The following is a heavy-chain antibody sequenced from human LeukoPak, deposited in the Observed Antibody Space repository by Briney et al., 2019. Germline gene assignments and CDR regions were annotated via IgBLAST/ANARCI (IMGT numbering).Heavy chain of an antibody. D-gene: IGHD3-10*01. CDR1: GVTFGDYA. J-gene: IGHJ4*02. CDR3: TRDLWFGEPELYYFDY. CDR2: IRSKAYGGTT. V-gene: IGHV3-49*04. Sequence: GGSLRLSCTASGVTFGDYAMSWVRQAPGKGREGGGFIRSKAYGGTTEYAASGKGRFTMTREDSKSIAYLQMNSLKPEDTAVYYCTRDLWFGEPELYYFDYCGQGTLPTVSS.